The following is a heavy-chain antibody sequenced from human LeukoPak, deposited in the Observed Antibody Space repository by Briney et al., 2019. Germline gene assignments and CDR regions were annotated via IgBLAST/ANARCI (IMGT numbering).Heavy chain of an antibody. Sequence: PGGSLRLSCAASGFTFSSYWMHWVRQAPGRGLLWVSRINSDWSSTSYADSVKGGFTISRNNAKNTLYLQMNSLRAEDKAVYYCARDHRPTVTTSGFDYWGQGTLVTVSS. CDR3: ARDHRPTVTTSGFDY. CDR2: INSDWSST. J-gene: IGHJ4*02. CDR1: GFTFSSYW. D-gene: IGHD4-17*01. V-gene: IGHV3-74*01.